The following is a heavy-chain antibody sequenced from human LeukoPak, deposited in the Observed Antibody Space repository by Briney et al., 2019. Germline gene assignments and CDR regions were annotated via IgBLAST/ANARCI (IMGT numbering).Heavy chain of an antibody. CDR1: GFTFSSYS. CDR2: ISSSSSYI. CDR3: ARDTPPVVPAAIFAYYYGMGV. J-gene: IGHJ6*02. V-gene: IGHV3-21*01. Sequence: GGSLRLSCAASGFTFSSYSMNWVRQAPGKGLEWVSSISSSSSYIYYADSVKGRFTISRDNAKNSLYLQMNSLRAEDTAVYYCARDTPPVVPAAIFAYYYGMGVWGQGTTVTVSS. D-gene: IGHD2-2*01.